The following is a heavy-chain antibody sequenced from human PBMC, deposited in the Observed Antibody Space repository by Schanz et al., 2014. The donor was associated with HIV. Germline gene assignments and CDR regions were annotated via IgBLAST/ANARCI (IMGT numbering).Heavy chain of an antibody. Sequence: QVQLVQSGAEVKKPGSSVTVSCKASGGSFSSYAINWVRQAPGQGLEWMGGIIPIFGTTNYAQKFQGRVTITADESTSTTYLELSSLRSEDTAVYYCASQYSNYDSSRRYHWYFDLWGRGPLVTVSS. CDR2: IIPIFGTT. D-gene: IGHD4-4*01. V-gene: IGHV1-69*01. J-gene: IGHJ2*01. CDR3: ASQYSNYDSSRRYHWYFDL. CDR1: GGSFSSYA.